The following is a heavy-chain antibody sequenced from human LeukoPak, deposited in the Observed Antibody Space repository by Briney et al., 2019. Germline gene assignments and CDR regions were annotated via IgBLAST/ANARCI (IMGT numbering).Heavy chain of an antibody. J-gene: IGHJ4*02. CDR2: SGGA. V-gene: IGHV4-4*09. D-gene: IGHD3-16*01. Sequence: PSETLSLTCIVSGGSIDNHHWSWIRRPPGKGLEWIGNSGGADYNPSLRSRVTVSVDTSKNQFSPKLTSMTAADTAVYFCAVYFAGQGGRGSWGQGAPVTVSS. CDR3: AVYFAGQGGRGS. CDR1: GGSIDNHH.